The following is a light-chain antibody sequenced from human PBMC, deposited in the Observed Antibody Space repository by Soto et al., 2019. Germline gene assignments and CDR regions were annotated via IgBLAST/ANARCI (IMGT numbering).Light chain of an antibody. V-gene: IGKV3-20*01. CDR3: QQYGSSPQT. CDR2: GAS. CDR1: QSVYNNY. J-gene: IGKJ1*01. Sequence: ENVLTQSPGSLSLSPGERATLSCRASQSVYNNYLAWYQQKLGQAPRLLIYGASRRATGIPDRFSGSGSGTDFTLTISRLEAEDVAVYYCQQYGSSPQTFGQGTKVEIK.